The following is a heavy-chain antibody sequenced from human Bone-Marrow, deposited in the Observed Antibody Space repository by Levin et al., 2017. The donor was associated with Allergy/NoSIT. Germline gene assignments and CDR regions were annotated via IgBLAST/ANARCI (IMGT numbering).Heavy chain of an antibody. D-gene: IGHD5-24*01. V-gene: IGHV3-21*01. Sequence: GGSLRLSCAASGFTFSSYSMNWVRQAPGKGLEWVSSISSSSSYIYYADSVKGRFTISRDNAKNSLYLQMNSLRAEDTAVYYCARDPKEMATDKLYFDYWGQGTLVTVSS. CDR1: GFTFSSYS. CDR3: ARDPKEMATDKLYFDY. J-gene: IGHJ4*02. CDR2: ISSSSSYI.